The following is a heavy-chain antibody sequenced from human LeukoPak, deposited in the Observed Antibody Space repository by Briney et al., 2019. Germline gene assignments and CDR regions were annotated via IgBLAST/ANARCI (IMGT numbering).Heavy chain of an antibody. CDR1: SESFSGYF. CDR2: INYSGST. D-gene: IGHD6-19*01. Sequence: PSETLSLTCAIYSESFSGYFWSWIRQPPGKGLEWIGEINYSGSTYYNPSLKSRVTISVDTSKNQFSLKLSSVTAADTAVYYCARYSSGFGLGFDYWGQGTLVTVSS. CDR3: ARYSSGFGLGFDY. J-gene: IGHJ4*02. V-gene: IGHV4-34*01.